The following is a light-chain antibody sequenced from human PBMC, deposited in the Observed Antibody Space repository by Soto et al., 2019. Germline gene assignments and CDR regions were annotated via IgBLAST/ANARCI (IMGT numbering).Light chain of an antibody. CDR1: QDITTW. V-gene: IGKV1-5*03. J-gene: IGKJ1*01. CDR2: TSS. Sequence: DIQMTQSPATVSAAVGDRVSITCRASQDITTWLAWYQQKPGKAPKLLIHTSSSLESGVPSRFSGSRSGTEFTLTISSLQPEDLATYYCQQYKTYSWTFGRGTRVEIK. CDR3: QQYKTYSWT.